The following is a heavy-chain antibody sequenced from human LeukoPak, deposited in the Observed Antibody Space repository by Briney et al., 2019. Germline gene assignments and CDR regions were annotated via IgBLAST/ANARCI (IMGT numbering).Heavy chain of an antibody. V-gene: IGHV4-59*08. CDR2: IYHTWST. J-gene: IGHJ4*02. D-gene: IGHD3-22*01. Sequence: SETLSLTCTVSGCSFSSYYLSWIRQPPGKGLEWMGYIYHTWSTNYNLSLESRGHISVDTSKNQYYLKLSAVTAADTGVYYCASCVYYYDSSGYYYMVNWGEGTLVRVSS. CDR1: GCSFSSYY. CDR3: ASCVYYYDSSGYYYMVN.